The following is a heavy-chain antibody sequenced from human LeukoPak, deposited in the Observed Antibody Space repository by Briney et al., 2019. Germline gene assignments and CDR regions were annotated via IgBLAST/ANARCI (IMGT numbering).Heavy chain of an antibody. J-gene: IGHJ4*02. V-gene: IGHV3-21*01. CDR2: ISSSSSYI. Sequence: GGSLRLSCAASGFTFSSYSMNWVRQAPGKGLEWVSSISSSSSYIYYADSVKGRFTISRDNAKNSLYLQMNSLRAEDTAVYYCARDLAGGYSGYDPPSGDYWGQGTLVTVSS. CDR3: ARDLAGGYSGYDPPSGDY. D-gene: IGHD5-12*01. CDR1: GFTFSSYS.